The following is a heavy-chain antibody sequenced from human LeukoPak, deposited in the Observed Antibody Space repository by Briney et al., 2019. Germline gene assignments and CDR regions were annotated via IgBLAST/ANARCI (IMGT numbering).Heavy chain of an antibody. CDR1: GYTFTGYY. CDR3: ARLGYCSGGSCYGDDY. J-gene: IGHJ4*02. Sequence: ASVKVPCKASGYTFTGYYMHWVRQAPGQGLEWMGWINPNSGGTNYAQKFQGRVTMTRDTSISTAYMELSRLRSDDTAVYYCARLGYCSGGSCYGDDYWGQGTLVTVSS. V-gene: IGHV1-2*02. CDR2: INPNSGGT. D-gene: IGHD2-15*01.